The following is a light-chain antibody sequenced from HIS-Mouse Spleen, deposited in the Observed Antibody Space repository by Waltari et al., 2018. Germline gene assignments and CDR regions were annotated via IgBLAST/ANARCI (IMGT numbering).Light chain of an antibody. CDR1: SRYVGGYNY. CDR2: EVS. J-gene: IGLJ3*02. CDR3: SSYAGSWV. V-gene: IGLV2-8*01. Sequence: QSALTQPPSASGSPGQSVTISCTGTSRYVGGYNYVSWYQQHPGKAPKLMIYEVSKRPSGVPDRFSGSKSGNTASLTVSGLQAEDEADYYCSSYAGSWVFGGGTKLTVL.